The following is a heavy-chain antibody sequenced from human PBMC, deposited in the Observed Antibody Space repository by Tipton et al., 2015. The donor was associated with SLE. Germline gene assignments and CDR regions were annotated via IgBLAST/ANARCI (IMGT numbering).Heavy chain of an antibody. CDR1: GFTFSSYW. CDR3: ARGYSSSSRNAFDI. V-gene: IGHV3-74*03. Sequence: SLRLSCAASGFTFSSYWMHWVRQAPGKGLVWVSRINSDGSSTKYADSVKGRFTISRDNAKNTLYLQMNSLRAEDTAVYYCARGYSSSSRNAFDIWGQGTMFTVSS. CDR2: INSDGSST. D-gene: IGHD6-13*01. J-gene: IGHJ3*02.